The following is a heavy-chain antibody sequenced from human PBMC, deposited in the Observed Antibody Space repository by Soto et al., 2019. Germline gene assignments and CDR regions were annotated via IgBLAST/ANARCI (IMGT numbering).Heavy chain of an antibody. CDR1: GSSIVGHY. Sequence: SETLSLTCSVSGSSIVGHYWTWIRQSPGKGLEWIGYIFYSGSTNYNPSLKSRVTISVDTSKNQFSLKLSSVNAADTAVYYCARVGSSGWSPDYWGRGTLVTVSS. J-gene: IGHJ4*02. V-gene: IGHV4-59*11. CDR3: ARVGSSGWSPDY. D-gene: IGHD6-19*01. CDR2: IFYSGST.